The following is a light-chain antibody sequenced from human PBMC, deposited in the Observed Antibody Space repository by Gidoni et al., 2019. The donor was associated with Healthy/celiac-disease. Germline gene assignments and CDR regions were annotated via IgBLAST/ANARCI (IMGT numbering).Light chain of an antibody. CDR3: QQRSNWYT. Sequence: EIVFTQSPATLSLSPGERATLSCRASQSVSSYLAWYQQKPGQAPRLLFYDASNRATGIPARFSGSGSGTDFTLTISSLEPEDFAVYYCQQRSNWYTFGQGTKLEIK. CDR2: DAS. CDR1: QSVSSY. V-gene: IGKV3-11*01. J-gene: IGKJ2*01.